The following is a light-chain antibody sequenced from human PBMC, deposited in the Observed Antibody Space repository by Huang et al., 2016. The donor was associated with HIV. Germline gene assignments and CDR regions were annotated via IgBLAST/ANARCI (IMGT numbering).Light chain of an antibody. J-gene: IGKJ1*01. CDR2: KLS. Sequence: SNQSLLYNDGNIYLHWFHQRPGHSPRHLIYKLSNRDSGVPDRFSAGGSDTDFTLWISEVEAEDVGDYYCMQASHGGGTFGQGTRVDIK. CDR1: QSLLYNDGNIY. CDR3: MQASHGGGT. V-gene: IGKV2-30*01.